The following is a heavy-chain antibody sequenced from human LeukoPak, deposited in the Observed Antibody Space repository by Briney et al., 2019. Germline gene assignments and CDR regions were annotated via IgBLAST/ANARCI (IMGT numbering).Heavy chain of an antibody. Sequence: SETLSLTCTVSGGSISSGDYHWSWIRQPAGKGLEWIGRIYSSGSTNYNPSLKSRVTMSVDTSKNQFSLKLNSVTAADTAVYYCARAGGVLGYFDYWGQGALVTVSS. D-gene: IGHD3-10*01. CDR1: GGSISSGDYH. V-gene: IGHV4-61*02. CDR3: ARAGGVLGYFDY. CDR2: IYSSGST. J-gene: IGHJ4*02.